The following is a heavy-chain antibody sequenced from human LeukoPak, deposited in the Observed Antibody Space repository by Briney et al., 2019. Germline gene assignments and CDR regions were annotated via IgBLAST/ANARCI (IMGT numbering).Heavy chain of an antibody. CDR2: IYTSGST. J-gene: IGHJ3*02. Sequence: SETLSLTCTVSGGSISSYYWSWIRQPAGKGLEWIGRIYTSGSTNYNPSLKSRVTMSVDTSKNQFSLKLSSVTAADTAVYYCARGRGRFPNEVFDMGAKGTMVTVSS. D-gene: IGHD3-16*01. CDR3: ARGRGRFPNEVFDM. V-gene: IGHV4-4*07. CDR1: GGSISSYY.